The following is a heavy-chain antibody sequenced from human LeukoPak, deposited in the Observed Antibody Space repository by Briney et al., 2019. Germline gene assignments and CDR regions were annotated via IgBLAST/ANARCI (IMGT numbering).Heavy chain of an antibody. CDR1: GGSISSGSYY. CDR2: IYTSGST. CDR3: AGRPQYFWYFDL. Sequence: PSETLSLTCTVSGGSISSGSYYWSWIRQPAGKGLEWIGRIYTSGSTNYNPSLKSRVTISVDTSKNQFSLKLSSVTAADTAVYYCAGRPQYFWYFDLWGRGTLVTVSS. D-gene: IGHD3-9*01. V-gene: IGHV4-61*02. J-gene: IGHJ2*01.